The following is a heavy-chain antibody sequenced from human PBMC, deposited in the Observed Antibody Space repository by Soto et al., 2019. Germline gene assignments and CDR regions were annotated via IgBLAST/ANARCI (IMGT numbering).Heavy chain of an antibody. CDR1: VFIFGSYS. Sequence: AWRSLPLSWVAFVFIFGSYSMSWVRQAPGSGLEWLATIKLDASQKKDVDSVRGRFTTARDNAENSRYLQMDRLRAEDTAVYYCARDSGYGSGAYVNHYLDYWGHGTMVTVSS. J-gene: IGHJ4*01. V-gene: IGHV3-7*01. CDR3: ARDSGYGSGAYVNHYLDY. CDR2: IKLDASQK. D-gene: IGHD3-10*01.